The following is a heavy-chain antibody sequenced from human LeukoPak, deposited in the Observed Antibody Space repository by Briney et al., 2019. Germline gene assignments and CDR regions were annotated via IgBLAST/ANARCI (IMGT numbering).Heavy chain of an antibody. J-gene: IGHJ4*02. CDR1: GFTFSSYA. V-gene: IGHV3-23*01. CDR2: ISGSGGST. D-gene: IGHD3-22*01. CDR3: AKDVVRYYDSSGYYSFDY. Sequence: GSLRLSCAASGFTFSSYAMSWVRQAPGKGLEWVSAISGSGGSTYYADSVKGRFTISRDNSKNTLYLQMNSLRAEDTAVYYCAKDVVRYYDSSGYYSFDYWGQGTLVTVSS.